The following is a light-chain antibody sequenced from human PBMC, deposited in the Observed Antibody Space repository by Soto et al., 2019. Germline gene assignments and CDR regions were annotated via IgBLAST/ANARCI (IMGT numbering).Light chain of an antibody. CDR1: QSINNN. J-gene: IGKJ2*01. V-gene: IGKV3-15*01. CDR3: QQYNNWPFT. Sequence: EIMMTQSPVSLSVSPAERATLSCWSSQSINNNLAWYQHKRGQPPRLLFYASSTRTTGVPARFSGSGSGTGFTLTISSLQSEDFAVYYCQQYNNWPFTLGQGTKLEIK. CDR2: ASS.